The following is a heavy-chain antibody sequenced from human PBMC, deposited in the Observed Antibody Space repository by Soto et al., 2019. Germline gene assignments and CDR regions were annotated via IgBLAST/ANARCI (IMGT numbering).Heavy chain of an antibody. V-gene: IGHV3-7*03. CDR3: ARGGVAFSECEY. CDR1: GFTFGNDW. CDR2: TDYHVSNG. Sequence: EEQLVESGGGMVQPGGSLRLSCVASGFTFGNDWMSWVRQAPVKGLEWLANTDYHVSNGYYAGSMKGRFTISRENARTYVFLEMNSLRVADTAVYYCARGGVAFSECEYWGQGALVIVSS. D-gene: IGHD3-3*01. J-gene: IGHJ4*02.